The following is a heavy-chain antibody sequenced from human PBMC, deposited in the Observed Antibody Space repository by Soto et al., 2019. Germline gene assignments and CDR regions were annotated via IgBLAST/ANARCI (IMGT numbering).Heavy chain of an antibody. CDR3: ARGRIVASIHDAFDI. J-gene: IGHJ3*02. V-gene: IGHV1-18*01. CDR1: GYPFTSYG. Sequence: QGQLLQSGDEVKTPGASVRVSCRASGYPFTSYGVSWVRQAPGQGLEWVAWISAYNGNRDTAQKFQGRVNMTLDTTTDTANMELGDVTSGDTAVYYCARGRIVASIHDAFDIWGQGTKVTVSS. D-gene: IGHD5-12*01. CDR2: ISAYNGNR.